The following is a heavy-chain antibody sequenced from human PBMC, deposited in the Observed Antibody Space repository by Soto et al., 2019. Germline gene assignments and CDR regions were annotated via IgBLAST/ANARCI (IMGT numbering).Heavy chain of an antibody. CDR2: FIPIFGAA. J-gene: IGHJ6*02. CDR3: ARHVPAAGYYYGMDV. CDR1: GGTFSSYA. D-gene: IGHD2-2*01. Sequence: QVQLVQSGAEVKKPGSSVKVSCKASGGTFSSYAISWVRQAPGQGLEWMGGFIPIFGAANYAQKFQGRVTITADESTSTAYMELCSLRSEDTAVYYCARHVPAAGYYYGMDVWGQGTTVTVSS. V-gene: IGHV1-69*12.